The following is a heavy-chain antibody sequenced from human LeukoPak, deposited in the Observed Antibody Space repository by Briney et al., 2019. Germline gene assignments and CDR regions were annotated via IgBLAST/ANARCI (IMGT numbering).Heavy chain of an antibody. V-gene: IGHV1-24*01. D-gene: IGHD4-17*01. CDR3: ARSGMDYGDPFDY. CDR1: GYTFSSFS. CDR2: FVPKDGET. J-gene: IGHJ4*02. Sequence: ASVKVSCKVSGYTFSSFSISWVRQAPGQGLEWMGGFVPKDGETIYAQKFQGRVTITEDTSTGTAYMELSSLRSEDTAVYYCARSGMDYGDPFDYWGQGTLVTVSS.